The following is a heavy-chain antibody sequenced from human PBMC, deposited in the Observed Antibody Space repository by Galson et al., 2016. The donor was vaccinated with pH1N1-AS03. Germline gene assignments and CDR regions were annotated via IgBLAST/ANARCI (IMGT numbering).Heavy chain of an antibody. D-gene: IGHD3-3*01. CDR1: GGTLNNYA. J-gene: IGHJ4*02. V-gene: IGHV1-18*01. CDR2: ISAYNGNT. Sequence: SVKVSCKASGGTLNNYAINWVRQAPGQGLEWVGWISAYNGNTNYAQKFLSRVSMTTDTSTSTAYMELRSLRSDDTAIYYCVKDITDYDVWNGYSRGGDYWGQGTLVTVSS. CDR3: VKDITDYDVWNGYSRGGDY.